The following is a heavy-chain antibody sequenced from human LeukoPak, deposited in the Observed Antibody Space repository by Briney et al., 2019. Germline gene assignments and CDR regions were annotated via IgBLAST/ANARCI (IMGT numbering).Heavy chain of an antibody. J-gene: IGHJ4*02. D-gene: IGHD3-10*01. CDR3: ARDVYVQWFGELPPDY. Sequence: AGGSLRLSRAASGFTFSNYGIHWVRQAPGKGLEWVAVISYDGSNKYYADSVKGRFTISRDNSKKTLYLQMNSLRAEDTAVYYCARDVYVQWFGELPPDYWGQGTLVTVSS. CDR2: ISYDGSNK. CDR1: GFTFSNYG. V-gene: IGHV3-33*05.